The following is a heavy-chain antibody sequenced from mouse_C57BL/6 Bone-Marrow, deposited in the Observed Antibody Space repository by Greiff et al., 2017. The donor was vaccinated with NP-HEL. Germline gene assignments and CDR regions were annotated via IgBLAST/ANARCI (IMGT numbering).Heavy chain of an antibody. D-gene: IGHD2-3*01. V-gene: IGHV5-16*01. CDR1: GFTFSDYY. CDR3: ARDDGYGGFAY. Sequence: EVKLVESEGGLVQPGSSMKLSCTASGFTFSDYYMAWVRQVPEKGLEWVANINYDGSSTYYLDSLKSRFIISRDNAKNILYLQMSSLKSEDTATYYCARDDGYGGFAYWGQGTLVTVSA. J-gene: IGHJ3*01. CDR2: INYDGSST.